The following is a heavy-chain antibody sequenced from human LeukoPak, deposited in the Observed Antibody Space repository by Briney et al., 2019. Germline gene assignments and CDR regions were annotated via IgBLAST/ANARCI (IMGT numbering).Heavy chain of an antibody. V-gene: IGHV4-39*07. CDR3: ARLVVPAAMIGNWFDP. CDR1: GGSISSSTYY. CDR2: IYYSGNT. D-gene: IGHD2-2*01. J-gene: IGHJ5*02. Sequence: PSETLSLTCTVSGGSISSSTYYWGWIRQPPGKGLEWIGNIYYSGNTYYNPSLKSRVTISVDTSKNQFSLKLSSVTAADTAVYYCARLVVPAAMIGNWFDPWGQGTLVTVSS.